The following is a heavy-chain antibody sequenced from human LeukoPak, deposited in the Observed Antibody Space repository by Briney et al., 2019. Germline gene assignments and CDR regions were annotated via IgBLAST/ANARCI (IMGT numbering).Heavy chain of an antibody. CDR2: ISSSRSTT. D-gene: IGHD3-22*01. V-gene: IGHV3-48*01. CDR3: ARDLYDSSGYFYGAS. J-gene: IGHJ5*02. CDR1: GFTFSSYA. Sequence: GGSLRLSCAASGFTFSSYAMSWVRQAPGKGLEWVSYISSSRSTTYYADSVEGRFTISRDNAKNSLYLQMNSLRAEDTALYYCARDLYDSSGYFYGASWGRGTLVTVSS.